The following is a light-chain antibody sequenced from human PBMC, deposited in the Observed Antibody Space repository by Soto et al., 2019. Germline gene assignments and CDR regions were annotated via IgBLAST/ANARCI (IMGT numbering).Light chain of an antibody. CDR2: DAS. CDR1: QSISHW. J-gene: IGKJ2*01. Sequence: DIQMTQSPSTLSAFVGDTVTITCRASQSISHWLAWYQQRPGRAPKLLIYDASRLESAVPSRFSGSGSGTEFTLTISGLQPDDFATYCCQQYSAYPYTFGQGTKLEIK. V-gene: IGKV1-5*01. CDR3: QQYSAYPYT.